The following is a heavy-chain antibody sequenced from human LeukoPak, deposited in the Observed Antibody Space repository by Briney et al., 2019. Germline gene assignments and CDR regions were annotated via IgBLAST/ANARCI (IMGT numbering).Heavy chain of an antibody. D-gene: IGHD6-19*01. J-gene: IGHJ4*02. CDR1: GFTFSCYD. V-gene: IGHV3-23*01. CDR3: AKDSGQWLLDY. Sequence: PGGSLRLSCAASGFTFSCYDMSRVRQAPGKGLEWVSAIRGSGGNTYYADSVKGRFTISRDNSKNTLYLQMNSLRAKDTAIYYCAKDSGQWLLDYWGQGTLVTVSS. CDR2: IRGSGGNT.